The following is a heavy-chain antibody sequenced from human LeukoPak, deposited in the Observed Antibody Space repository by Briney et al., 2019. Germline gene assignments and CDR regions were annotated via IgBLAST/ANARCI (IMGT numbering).Heavy chain of an antibody. V-gene: IGHV4-59*08. CDR3: ARGGYCGGDCYFYY. J-gene: IGHJ4*02. CDR2: IYYSGST. D-gene: IGHD2-21*02. CDR1: GDSMSTYY. Sequence: PSETLSLTCTVSGDSMSTYYWTWIRQPPGKGLEWIGYIYYSGSTNYNPSLKSRVTISVDTSKNQFSLKLSSVTAADTAVYYCARGGYCGGDCYFYYWGQGTLVTVSS.